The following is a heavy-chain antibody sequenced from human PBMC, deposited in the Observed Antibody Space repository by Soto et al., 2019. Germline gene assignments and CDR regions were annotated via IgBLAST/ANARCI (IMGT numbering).Heavy chain of an antibody. CDR1: GGTFRSYA. J-gene: IGHJ4*02. CDR3: ARSADNSGWYYFDY. Sequence: QVQLVQSGAEVKKPGSSVKVSCKASGGTFRSYAISWVRQAPGQGLAWMGGIIPIFGTANYAQHFQGRVTITADESTSTVYMELSSLRSGDTAVYYCARSADNSGWYYFDYWGQGTLVTVSS. V-gene: IGHV1-69*12. CDR2: IIPIFGTA. D-gene: IGHD6-19*01.